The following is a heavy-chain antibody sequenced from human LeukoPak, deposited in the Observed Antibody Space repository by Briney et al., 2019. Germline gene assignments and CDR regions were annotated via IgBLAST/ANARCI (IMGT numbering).Heavy chain of an antibody. CDR1: GYTFTSCD. V-gene: IGHV1-8*01. Sequence: GASVKVSCKASGYTFTSCDINWVRQATGQGLEWMGWMNPNSGNTGYAQKFQGRVTMTRSTSISTAYMELSSLRSEDTAVYYCARPYDFWSASSDDAFDIWGQGTMVTVSS. J-gene: IGHJ3*02. D-gene: IGHD3-3*01. CDR2: MNPNSGNT. CDR3: ARPYDFWSASSDDAFDI.